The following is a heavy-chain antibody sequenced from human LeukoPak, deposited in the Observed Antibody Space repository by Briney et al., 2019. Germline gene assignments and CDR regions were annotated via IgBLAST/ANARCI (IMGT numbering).Heavy chain of an antibody. V-gene: IGHV1-69*05. Sequence: SVKVSCKASGYTFTDYDINWVRQATGQGLEWMGRIIPIFGTANYAQKFQGRVTITTDESTSTAYMELSSLRSEDTAVYYCARDSIRDGTNSGFDYWGQGTLVTVSS. CDR3: ARDSIRDGTNSGFDY. CDR1: GYTFTDYD. CDR2: IIPIFGTA. J-gene: IGHJ4*02. D-gene: IGHD5-24*01.